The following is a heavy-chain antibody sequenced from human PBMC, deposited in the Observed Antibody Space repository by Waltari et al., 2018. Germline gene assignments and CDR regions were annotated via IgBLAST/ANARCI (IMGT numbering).Heavy chain of an antibody. Sequence: EVQLVQSGAEVKKPGATVKISCKASGYTFTDYYIHWVQQAPGKGLEWMGSVDPADSETIYAEKFQGRVTTTAETSTDTAYMELSSLRSEDTAVYYCATVLTTVPTYWFDPWGQGTLVTVSS. J-gene: IGHJ5*02. D-gene: IGHD4-4*01. CDR3: ATVLTTVPTYWFDP. CDR1: GYTFTDYY. CDR2: VDPADSET. V-gene: IGHV1-69-2*01.